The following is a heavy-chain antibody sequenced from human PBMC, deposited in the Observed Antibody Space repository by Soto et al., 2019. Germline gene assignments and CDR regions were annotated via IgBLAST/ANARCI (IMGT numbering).Heavy chain of an antibody. CDR2: VEYGGST. J-gene: IGHJ5*02. Sequence: SETLSLTCTVSGGSIISSNFSWGWIRQPPGKGLEWIGSVEYGGSTYDNPSLKSRVTLSADTSKHQFSLKLTSVTAADTAIYYCARQVRGAVTMNWFDPWGHGTLVTVS. D-gene: IGHD3-10*01. V-gene: IGHV4-39*01. CDR3: ARQVRGAVTMNWFDP. CDR1: GGSIISSNFS.